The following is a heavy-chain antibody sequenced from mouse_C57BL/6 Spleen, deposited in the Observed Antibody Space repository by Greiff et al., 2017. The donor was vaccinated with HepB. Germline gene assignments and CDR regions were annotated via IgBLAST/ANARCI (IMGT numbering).Heavy chain of an antibody. Sequence: EVQVVESGAELVKPGASVKLSCTASGFNIKDYYMHWVKQRTEQGLEWIGRIDPEDGETKYAPKFQGKATITADTSSNTAYLQLSSLTSEDTAVYYCARNQYYFDYWGQGTTLTVSS. CDR1: GFNIKDYY. CDR2: IDPEDGET. CDR3: ARNQYYFDY. J-gene: IGHJ2*01. V-gene: IGHV14-2*01.